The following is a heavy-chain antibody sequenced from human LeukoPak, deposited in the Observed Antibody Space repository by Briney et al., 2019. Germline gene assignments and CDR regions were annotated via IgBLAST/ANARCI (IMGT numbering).Heavy chain of an antibody. CDR2: ISSSSSYT. J-gene: IGHJ5*02. CDR3: AVRRITMVRGVIGPDWFDP. CDR1: GFTFSDYY. V-gene: IGHV3-11*06. D-gene: IGHD3-10*01. Sequence: GGSLRLSCAASGFTFSDYYMSWIRQAPGKGLEWVSYISSSSSYTNYADSVKGRFTISRDNAKNSLYLQMNSLRAEDTAVYYCAVRRITMVRGVIGPDWFDPWGQGTPVTVSS.